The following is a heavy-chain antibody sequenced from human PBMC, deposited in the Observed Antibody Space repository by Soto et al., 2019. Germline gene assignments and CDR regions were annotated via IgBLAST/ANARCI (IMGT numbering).Heavy chain of an antibody. CDR2: IYWDDDK. J-gene: IGHJ4*02. CDR1: GFSLSTSGVG. V-gene: IGHV2-5*02. CDR3: XXXXXXDTPMVKTYYFDY. Sequence: QITLKESGPTLVKPTQTLTLTCTFSGFSLSTSGVGVGWIRQPPGKALEWLALIYWDDDKRYSPSLKSRLTXXXXXXXXXXXXXXXXXXXXXXXXXXXXXXXXXDTPMVKTYYFDYWGQGTLVTVSS. D-gene: IGHD5-18*01.